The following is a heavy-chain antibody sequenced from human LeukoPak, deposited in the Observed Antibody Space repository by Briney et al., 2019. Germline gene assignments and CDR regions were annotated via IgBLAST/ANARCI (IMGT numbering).Heavy chain of an antibody. CDR1: GFTFDDYG. CDR3: GTDAYGDSYDY. CDR2: IGGSGTPT. Sequence: PGGSLRLSCAASGFTFDDYGMSWVRQAPGKGLEWVSAIGGSGTPTYYADSVKGRFTISRDNSKNTLYLRMYSLRAEDTAIYYCGTDAYGDSYDYWGQGTLVTVSS. D-gene: IGHD4-17*01. V-gene: IGHV3-23*01. J-gene: IGHJ4*02.